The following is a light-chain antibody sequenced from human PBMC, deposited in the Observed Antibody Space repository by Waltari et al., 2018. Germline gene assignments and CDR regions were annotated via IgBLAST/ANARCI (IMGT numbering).Light chain of an antibody. J-gene: IGKJ2*01. CDR1: QSVLYSSNNKKY. Sequence: DIVMTQSPDSLAVSLGERATINCQSSQSVLYSSNNKKYLAWYQQKPGQPPKLLIYWASTRESGVPDRFSGSGSGTDFTLSISSLQAEDVAVYYCQQYYTSPYTFGQGTKLEIK. V-gene: IGKV4-1*01. CDR2: WAS. CDR3: QQYYTSPYT.